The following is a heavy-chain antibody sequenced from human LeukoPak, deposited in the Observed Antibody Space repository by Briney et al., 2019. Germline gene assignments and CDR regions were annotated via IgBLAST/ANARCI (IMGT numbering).Heavy chain of an antibody. V-gene: IGHV3-73*01. CDR3: TRHVNYGDYEG. Sequence: GGSLKLSCAASGFTFSGSAMHWVRQASGKGLEWVGRIRSEANSYATAYAASVKGRFTTSRDDSRNTAYLQMNSLKTEDTAVYYCTRHVNYGDYEGWGQGTLVTVSS. D-gene: IGHD4-17*01. CDR1: GFTFSGSA. CDR2: IRSEANSYAT. J-gene: IGHJ4*02.